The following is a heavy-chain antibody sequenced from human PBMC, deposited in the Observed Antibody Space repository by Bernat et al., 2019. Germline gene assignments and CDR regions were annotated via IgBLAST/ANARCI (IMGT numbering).Heavy chain of an antibody. Sequence: EVQLVESGGGLVQPGRSLRLSCAASGFTFDDYAMHWVRQAPGKGLEWVLGISWNSGSIGYADSVKGRFTISRDNAKNSLYLQMNSLRAEDTALYYCARVGGGVDYWGQGTLVTVSS. J-gene: IGHJ4*02. D-gene: IGHD3-16*01. CDR2: ISWNSGSI. CDR1: GFTFDDYA. V-gene: IGHV3-9*01. CDR3: ARVGGGVDY.